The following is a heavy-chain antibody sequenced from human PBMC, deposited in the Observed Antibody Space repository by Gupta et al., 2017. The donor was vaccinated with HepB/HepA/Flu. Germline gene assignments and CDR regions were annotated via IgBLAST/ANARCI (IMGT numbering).Heavy chain of an antibody. V-gene: IGHV3-33*01. CDR1: GFTSSNHG. Sequence: QVQLEESGGGVAQPGRSLGLSCVASGFTSSNHGMHWVRQAPGKGLEWLAVIWYDGTNEYYADSVKGRFTISRDNSKNTLYLQMNSLRAEDTAVYFCARDQINYYLDVWGKGTTVAVSS. CDR2: IWYDGTNE. J-gene: IGHJ6*03. CDR3: ARDQINYYLDV.